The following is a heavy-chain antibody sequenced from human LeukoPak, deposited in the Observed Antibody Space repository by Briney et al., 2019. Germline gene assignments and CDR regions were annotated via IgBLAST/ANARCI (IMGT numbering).Heavy chain of an antibody. Sequence: SETLSLTCSVSGGSISSNDYYWGWIRQPPGKGLEWIGSIYYSGSTYYNPSLKSRVTISIDTSKNQFSLKLSSVTAADTAVYYCARDKREPRYAFDIWGQGTMVTVSS. CDR3: ARDKREPRYAFDI. CDR2: IYYSGST. J-gene: IGHJ3*02. V-gene: IGHV4-39*07. CDR1: GGSISSNDYY. D-gene: IGHD1-26*01.